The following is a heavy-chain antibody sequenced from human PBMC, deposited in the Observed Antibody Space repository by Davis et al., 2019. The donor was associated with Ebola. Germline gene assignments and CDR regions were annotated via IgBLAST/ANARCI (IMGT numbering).Heavy chain of an antibody. CDR1: GFTFSDYY. J-gene: IGHJ4*02. CDR3: ARNPAPPDY. Sequence: PGGSLRLSCAASGFTFSDYYMSWVRQAPGKGLEWISCINHSGDSIFYADFVKGRFTMSRANAKNFLYLQLSSLRADDTAMYYCARNPAPPDYWGQGALVTVSS. V-gene: IGHV3-11*01. CDR2: INHSGDSI. D-gene: IGHD6-6*01.